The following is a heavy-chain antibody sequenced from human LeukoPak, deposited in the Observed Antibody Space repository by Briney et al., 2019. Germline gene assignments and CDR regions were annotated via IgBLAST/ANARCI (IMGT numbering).Heavy chain of an antibody. J-gene: IGHJ6*03. Sequence: GESLMISCKGSGYSFTNYWIGWVRQMPGKGLEWMGIIHPGDSDTKYSPSFQGQVTISADKSISTAYLQWSSLKASDTAMYYCARQGHSSPAPMDVWGKGTTVTVSS. CDR1: GYSFTNYW. CDR2: IHPGDSDT. V-gene: IGHV5-51*01. CDR3: ARQGHSSPAPMDV. D-gene: IGHD6-13*01.